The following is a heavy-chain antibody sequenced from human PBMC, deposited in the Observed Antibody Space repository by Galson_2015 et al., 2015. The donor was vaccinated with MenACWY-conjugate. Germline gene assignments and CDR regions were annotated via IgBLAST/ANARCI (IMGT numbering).Heavy chain of an antibody. D-gene: IGHD2-15*01. J-gene: IGHJ4*01. CDR2: MSRSGTT. CDR1: GFTFSNYG. CDR3: AREGFCGHDSCYSDDY. Sequence: SLRLSCAASGFTFSNYGMAWVRQAPGKGLDWVSAMSRSGTTYYAASVKGRFTISRDNAKNTLYLQMNSLRVEDTAVYYCAREGFCGHDSCYSDDYRAHATLVACSS. V-gene: IGHV3-23*01.